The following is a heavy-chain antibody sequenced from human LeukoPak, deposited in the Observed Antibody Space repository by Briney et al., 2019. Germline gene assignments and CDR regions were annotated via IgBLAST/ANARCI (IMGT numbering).Heavy chain of an antibody. D-gene: IGHD3-22*01. V-gene: IGHV4-59*02. CDR2: IYYSGST. J-gene: IGHJ5*02. CDR1: GGSVSSYY. CDR3: ARDLGTTMIVAPGGFDP. Sequence: SETLSLTCTVSGGSVSSYYWSWIRQPPGKGLEWIGYIYYSGSTNYNPSLKSRVTISVDTSKNQFSLKLSSVTAADTAVYYCARDLGTTMIVAPGGFDPWGQGTLVTVSS.